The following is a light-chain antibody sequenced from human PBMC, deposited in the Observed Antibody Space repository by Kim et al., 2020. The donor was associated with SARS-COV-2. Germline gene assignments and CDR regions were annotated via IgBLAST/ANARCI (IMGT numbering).Light chain of an antibody. CDR2: GAS. J-gene: IGKJ2*01. CDR1: QSVSSSY. Sequence: LSPGERATLSCRASQSVSSSYLAWYQQQPGQAPRLLIYGASSRATGIPDRFSGSGSGTDFTLTISRREPEDFAVYYCQQYGSSPDTFGQGTKLEI. V-gene: IGKV3-20*01. CDR3: QQYGSSPDT.